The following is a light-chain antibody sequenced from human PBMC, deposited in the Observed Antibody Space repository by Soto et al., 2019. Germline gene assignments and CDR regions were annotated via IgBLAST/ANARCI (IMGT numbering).Light chain of an antibody. Sequence: QSALTQPASVSGSPGQSITISCTGTSSDVGGYNYVYWYQQHPGKAPKLMIYEVSNRPSGVSNRFSGSKSGNTASLTVFGLQAEDEADYYCSSYTSSSTWVFGGGTKLTVL. V-gene: IGLV2-14*01. CDR2: EVS. J-gene: IGLJ3*02. CDR1: SSDVGGYNY. CDR3: SSYTSSSTWV.